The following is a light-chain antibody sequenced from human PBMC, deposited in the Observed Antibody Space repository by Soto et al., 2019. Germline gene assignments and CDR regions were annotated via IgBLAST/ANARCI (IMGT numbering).Light chain of an antibody. CDR3: QQSYTSPIT. CDR2: AAS. Sequence: DIQMTQSPSSLSASVGDRVTITCRASQSISRFLNWYQQKPGKAPKLLILAASSLQSGVPSIFSGSASGTDFTLTIRSLQPEDFATYYCQQSYTSPITFGGGTKGEMK. V-gene: IGKV1-39*01. CDR1: QSISRF. J-gene: IGKJ4*01.